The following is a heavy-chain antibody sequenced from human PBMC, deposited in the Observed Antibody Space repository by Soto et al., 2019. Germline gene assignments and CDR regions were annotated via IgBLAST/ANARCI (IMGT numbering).Heavy chain of an antibody. CDR1: GYTFTSYY. V-gene: IGHV1-69*05. CDR2: INPIFGTA. CDR3: ARGDGAYYFDY. J-gene: IGHJ4*02. D-gene: IGHD2-21*02. Sequence: GASVKVSCKASGYTFTSYYMHWVRQAPGQGLEWMGGINPIFGTANYAQKFQGRVTITTDESTSTAYMELSSLRSEDTAVYYCARGDGAYYFDYWRQGTLVTVSS.